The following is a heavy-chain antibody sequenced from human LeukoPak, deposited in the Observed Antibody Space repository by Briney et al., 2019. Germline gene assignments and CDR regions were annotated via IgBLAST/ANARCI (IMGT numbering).Heavy chain of an antibody. CDR1: GFPFDDYA. J-gene: IGHJ4*02. CDR3: ARERQLERLAFGKEGSAFDY. V-gene: IGHV3-9*01. CDR2: ISWNSDDI. D-gene: IGHD1-1*01. Sequence: GGSLRLSCAASGFPFDDYAMHWVRQAPGKGLEWVSGISWNSDDIAYADSVKGRFTISRDNAKNSLYLQMNRLRAEDTAVYYCARERQLERLAFGKEGSAFDYWGQGTLVTVSS.